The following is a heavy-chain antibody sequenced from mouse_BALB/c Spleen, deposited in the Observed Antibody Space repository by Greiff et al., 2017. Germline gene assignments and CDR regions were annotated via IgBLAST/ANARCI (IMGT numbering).Heavy chain of an antibody. D-gene: IGHD2-1*01. CDR3: ARLGIYYGNYSYWYFDV. CDR2: ISSGGSYT. V-gene: IGHV5-9-3*01. Sequence: EVKLVESGGGLVKPGGSLKLSCAASGFTFSSYDMSWVRQTPEKRLEWVATISSGGSYTYYPDSVKGRFTISRDNAKNTLYLQMSSLRSEDTAMYYCARLGIYYGNYSYWYFDVWGAGTTVTVSS. CDR1: GFTFSSYD. J-gene: IGHJ1*01.